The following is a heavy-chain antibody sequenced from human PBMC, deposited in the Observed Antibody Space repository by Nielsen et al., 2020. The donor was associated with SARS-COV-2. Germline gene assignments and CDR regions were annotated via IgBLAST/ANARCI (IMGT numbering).Heavy chain of an antibody. CDR3: ASGPYSRGWYYFDY. D-gene: IGHD6-19*01. Sequence: SEPLSPTCTVSGGSISSYYWSWIRQPPGKGLEWIGYIYYSGSTNYNPSLKSRVTISVDTSKNQFSLKLSSVTAADTAVYYCASGPYSRGWYYFDYWGQGTLVTVSS. CDR2: IYYSGST. CDR1: GGSISSYY. J-gene: IGHJ4*02. V-gene: IGHV4-59*13.